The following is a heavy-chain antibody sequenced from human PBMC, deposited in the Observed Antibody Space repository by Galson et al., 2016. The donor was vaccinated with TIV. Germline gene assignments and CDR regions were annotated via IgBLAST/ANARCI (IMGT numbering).Heavy chain of an antibody. V-gene: IGHV1-2*06. CDR1: GYMFTGCH. D-gene: IGHD5-24*01. CDR3: ARGVDGFRY. J-gene: IGHJ4*02. CDR2: INPNSGDT. Sequence: SVKVSCKASGYMFTGCHLHWVRQAPGQGPEWMGRINPNSGDTDFAQKFQGRVTMTRDTSISTAYIELRRLTFVDTAVYFCARGVDGFRYWGQGTLVTVSS.